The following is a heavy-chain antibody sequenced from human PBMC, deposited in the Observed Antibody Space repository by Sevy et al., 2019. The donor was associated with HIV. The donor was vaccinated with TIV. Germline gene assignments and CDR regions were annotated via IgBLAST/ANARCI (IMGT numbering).Heavy chain of an antibody. CDR1: GFTFSSYS. D-gene: IGHD3-22*01. CDR2: ISSSSSTI. Sequence: WGSMRLSCAASGFTFSSYSMNWVRQAPGKGLEWVSYISSSSSTIYYADSVKGRFTITRDNAKNSLYLQMNSLRDEDRAVYYCASLNYYDSSGYYYSAFDIWGQGTMVTVSS. J-gene: IGHJ3*02. V-gene: IGHV3-48*02. CDR3: ASLNYYDSSGYYYSAFDI.